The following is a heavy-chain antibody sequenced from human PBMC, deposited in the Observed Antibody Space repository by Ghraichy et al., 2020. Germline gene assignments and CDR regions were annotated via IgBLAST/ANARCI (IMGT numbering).Heavy chain of an antibody. CDR2: IYSSGNT. CDR1: GDSISGYY. V-gene: IGHV4-4*09. J-gene: IGHJ4*02. Sequence: SETLSLTCTVSGDSISGYYWTWIRQPPGRGLEWIGYIYSSGNTNYNPSLRSRVSISLDTSKNQFSLNLTSVTAADTAVYYCARRKAAAGERFDFWGQGTLVTVSS. CDR3: ARRKAAAGERFDF. D-gene: IGHD6-13*01.